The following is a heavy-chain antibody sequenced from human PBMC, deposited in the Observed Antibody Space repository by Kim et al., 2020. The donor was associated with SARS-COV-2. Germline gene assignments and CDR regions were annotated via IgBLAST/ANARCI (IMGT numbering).Heavy chain of an antibody. J-gene: IGHJ6*03. CDR2: IYYSGST. V-gene: IGHV4-39*01. D-gene: IGHD3-10*01. Sequence: SETLSLTCTVSGGSISSSSYYWGWIRQPPGKGLEGIGSIYYSGSTYYNPSLKSRVTISVDTSKNQFSLKLSSVTAADTAVYYCASGVRGGYYYMDVWGKGTTVTVSS. CDR1: GGSISSSSYY. CDR3: ASGVRGGYYYMDV.